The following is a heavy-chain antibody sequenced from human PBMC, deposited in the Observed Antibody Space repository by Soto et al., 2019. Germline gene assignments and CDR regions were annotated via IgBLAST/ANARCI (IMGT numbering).Heavy chain of an antibody. CDR1: GGSISSSSYY. Sequence: QLQLQESGPGLVKPSETLSLTCTVSGGSISSSSYYWGWIRQPPGKGREWIGSIYYSGSTYYNPSLKSRVTISVDTSKNQFSLKLSSVTAADTAVYYCASRPTYYDILTGYYFDYWGQGTLVTVSS. CDR2: IYYSGST. J-gene: IGHJ4*02. CDR3: ASRPTYYDILTGYYFDY. V-gene: IGHV4-39*01. D-gene: IGHD3-9*01.